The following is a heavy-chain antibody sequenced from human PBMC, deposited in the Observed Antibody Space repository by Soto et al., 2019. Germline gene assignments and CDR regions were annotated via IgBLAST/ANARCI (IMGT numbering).Heavy chain of an antibody. CDR1: GYTLTELS. J-gene: IGHJ6*02. Sequence: ASVKVSCKVSGYTLTELSMHWVRQAPGKGLEWMGGFDPEDCETIYAQKFQGRVTMTEDTSTDTAYMELSSLRSEDTAVYYCATDPVRGNGMDVWGQGTTVTVSS. CDR3: ATDPVRGNGMDV. CDR2: FDPEDCET. V-gene: IGHV1-24*01. D-gene: IGHD3-10*01.